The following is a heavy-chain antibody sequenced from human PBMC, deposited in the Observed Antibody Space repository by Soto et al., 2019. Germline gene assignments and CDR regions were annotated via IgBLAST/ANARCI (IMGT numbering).Heavy chain of an antibody. CDR3: ARLKNPLSSSFDY. CDR2: IYYSGST. Sequence: PSETLSLTCTVSGGSISSYYWSWIRQPPGKGLEWIGYIYYSGSTNYNPSLKSRVTISVDTSKNQFSLKLSSVTAADTAVYYCARLKNPLSSSFDYWGQGTLVTVSS. D-gene: IGHD6-13*01. J-gene: IGHJ4*02. V-gene: IGHV4-59*08. CDR1: GGSISSYY.